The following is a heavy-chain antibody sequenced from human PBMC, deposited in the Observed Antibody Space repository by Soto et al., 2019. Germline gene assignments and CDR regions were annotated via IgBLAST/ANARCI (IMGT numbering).Heavy chain of an antibody. CDR1: EYSFTGHY. CDR3: ARDYDKSGYDYFDP. CDR2: IDPKSGDT. J-gene: IGHJ5*02. V-gene: IGHV1-2*02. D-gene: IGHD3-22*01. Sequence: GASVKVSCKASEYSFTGHYLHWVRQAPGQGLEWMGWIDPKSGDTNYAQKFQDRVTMTRDTSISTAYMDLSRLRSDDTAVYYCARDYDKSGYDYFDPWGQGTLVTVPS.